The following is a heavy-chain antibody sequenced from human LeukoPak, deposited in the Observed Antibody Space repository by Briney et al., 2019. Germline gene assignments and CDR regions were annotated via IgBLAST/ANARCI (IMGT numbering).Heavy chain of an antibody. V-gene: IGHV4-59*01. D-gene: IGHD2-2*01. CDR3: ARVYQSAEYYFDY. CDR1: GGSIDSYY. CDR2: IYYTGST. J-gene: IGHJ4*02. Sequence: SETLSLTCTVAGGSIDSYYWSWIRQPPGKGLEWIGYIYYTGSTEYHPSLKSRVPISLDTSKTQFSLKLTSVTAADTAVYYCARVYQSAEYYFDYWGQGNLVSVSS.